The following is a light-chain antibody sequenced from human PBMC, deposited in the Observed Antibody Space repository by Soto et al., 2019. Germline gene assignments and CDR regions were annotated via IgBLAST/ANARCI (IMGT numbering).Light chain of an antibody. CDR3: CSYAGSYAYV. CDR2: DVR. J-gene: IGLJ1*01. V-gene: IGLV2-11*01. Sequence: QSALTQPRSVSGSPGQSVTISCTGXSSXVGGYNFVSWYQQHPGKAPKLMIYDVRKRPSGVPDRFSGSKSGNTASLTISGLQAEDEADYYCCSYAGSYAYVFGSGTKLTVL. CDR1: SSXVGGYNF.